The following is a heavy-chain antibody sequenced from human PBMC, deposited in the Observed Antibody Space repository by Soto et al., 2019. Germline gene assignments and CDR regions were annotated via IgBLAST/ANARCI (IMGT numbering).Heavy chain of an antibody. V-gene: IGHV4-61*01. J-gene: IGHJ4*02. CDR2: VYYSGTT. CDR1: GSSVSDMTYY. Sequence: LSAAPDLTCSVSGSSVSDMTYYLSWLRQPPGKRLEWIGYVYYSGTTNYNPSLKSRVTISVDLSKNQFSLKLSSVTAADTAVYYCARESTYYYDSSAPDYFDYWGQGTQGT. CDR3: ARESTYYYDSSAPDYFDY. D-gene: IGHD3-22*01.